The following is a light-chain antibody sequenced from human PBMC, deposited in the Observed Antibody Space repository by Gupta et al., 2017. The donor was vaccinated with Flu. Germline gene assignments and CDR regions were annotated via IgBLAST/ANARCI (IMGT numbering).Light chain of an antibody. CDR1: QCVSSSY. CDR2: GAS. J-gene: IGKJ3*01. V-gene: IGKV3-20*01. CDR3: QQYGSSRFT. Sequence: EIVLTPSHGTLSLSPGERAPLSCRASQCVSSSYLAWYQQKPGKAPRLLIYGASSMATGIPDRFSGSGSGTDFTLTISRLEPEDFAVYYCQQYGSSRFTFGPGTKVDIK.